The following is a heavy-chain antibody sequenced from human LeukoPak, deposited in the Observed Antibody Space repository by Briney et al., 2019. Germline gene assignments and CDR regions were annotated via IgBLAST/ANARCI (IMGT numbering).Heavy chain of an antibody. D-gene: IGHD3-10*01. CDR3: ARLREYGSGTGMDV. CDR2: ISSSGSTI. J-gene: IGHJ6*02. V-gene: IGHV3-11*04. Sequence: GGSLRLSCAASGFTFSDYYMSWIRQAPGKGLEWVSYISSSGSTIYYADSVKGRSTISRDNAKNSLYLQMNSLRAEDTAVYYCARLREYGSGTGMDVWGQGTTVTVSS. CDR1: GFTFSDYY.